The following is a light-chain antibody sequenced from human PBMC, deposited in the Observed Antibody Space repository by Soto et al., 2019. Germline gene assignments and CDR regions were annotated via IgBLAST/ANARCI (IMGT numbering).Light chain of an antibody. J-gene: IGKJ3*01. CDR2: LGS. Sequence: DIVMTQSPLSLPVTPGEPASISCRSSQSLLHSNGYNYLDWYLQKPGQSPQLLIYLGSNRASGVPDRFSGSGSGTDFTLKISSVEAEDVGVYYCMQALQTPWAFGPGTKVDIK. CDR1: QSLLHSNGYNY. CDR3: MQALQTPWA. V-gene: IGKV2-28*01.